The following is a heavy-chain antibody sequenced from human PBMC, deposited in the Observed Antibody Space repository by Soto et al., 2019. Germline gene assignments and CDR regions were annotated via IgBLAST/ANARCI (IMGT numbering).Heavy chain of an antibody. D-gene: IGHD1-26*01. CDR3: ARQSPHSGTYFFDY. Sequence: GSLRLSCTVSGFTFSDHYMDWVRQAPGRGLEWVGRSRNKANSYTTEYAASVEGRSTISRDDSKNSLFLQMSSLKTEDTAVYFCARQSPHSGTYFFDYWGRGT. CDR2: SRNKANSYTT. V-gene: IGHV3-72*01. CDR1: GFTFSDHY. J-gene: IGHJ4*02.